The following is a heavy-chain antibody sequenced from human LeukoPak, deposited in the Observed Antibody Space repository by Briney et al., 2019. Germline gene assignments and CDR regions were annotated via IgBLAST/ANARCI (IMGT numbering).Heavy chain of an antibody. CDR1: GASIRGYY. CDR2: INHSGST. Sequence: PSETLSLTCTVSGASIRGYYWSWIRQPPGKGLEWIGYINHSGSTNYNPSLKSRVTISVDTSKNQFSLNLNSVTAADTAVYYCTRDRYSLSNWSQGTLVTVSS. CDR3: TRDRYSLSN. J-gene: IGHJ4*02. V-gene: IGHV4-59*01. D-gene: IGHD6-13*01.